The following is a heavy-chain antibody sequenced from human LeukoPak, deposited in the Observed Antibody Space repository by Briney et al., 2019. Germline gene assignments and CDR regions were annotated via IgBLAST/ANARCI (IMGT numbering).Heavy chain of an antibody. CDR1: GFTFDDYA. CDR2: ISWNSGSI. V-gene: IGHV3-9*01. J-gene: IGHJ4*02. Sequence: PGGSLRLSCAASGFTFDDYAMHWVRQAPGKGLGWVSGISWNSGSIGYADSVKGRFTISRDNAKNSLYLQMNSLRAEDTALYYCAKGELELHSVPIDYWGQGTLVTVSS. D-gene: IGHD1-7*01. CDR3: AKGELELHSVPIDY.